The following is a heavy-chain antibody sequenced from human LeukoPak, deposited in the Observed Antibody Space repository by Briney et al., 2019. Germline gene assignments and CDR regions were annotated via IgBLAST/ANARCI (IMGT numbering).Heavy chain of an antibody. V-gene: IGHV1-8*03. CDR2: INPNSGNA. D-gene: IGHD3-10*01. J-gene: IGHJ4*02. CDR1: GYRFITYD. CDR3: ARGSPSMVRGVIGDGSGAF. Sequence: GASVKVSCKTSGYRFITYDINWVRQAPGQGLEWMGWINPNSGNAGSAQKFQGRVAITRNISISTAYMELNSLTSEDTAVYYCARGSPSMVRGVIGDGSGAFWGQGTLVTVSS.